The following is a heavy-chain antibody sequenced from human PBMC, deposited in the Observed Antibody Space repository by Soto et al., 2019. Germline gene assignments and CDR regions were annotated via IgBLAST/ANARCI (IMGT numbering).Heavy chain of an antibody. V-gene: IGHV4-34*01. CDR3: ATLGHYDFWSGFRKGNWFDP. CDR1: GGSFIGYY. CDR2: INHSGST. D-gene: IGHD3-3*01. Sequence: QVQLQQWGAGLLKPSETVSLTCAVYGGSFIGYYGTWIRQPPGKGLEWIGEINHSGSTNYNPSLKSRVTISADTSKNQCSLRLSSVTAADTAVYYCATLGHYDFWSGFRKGNWFDPWGQGTLVTVSS. J-gene: IGHJ5*02.